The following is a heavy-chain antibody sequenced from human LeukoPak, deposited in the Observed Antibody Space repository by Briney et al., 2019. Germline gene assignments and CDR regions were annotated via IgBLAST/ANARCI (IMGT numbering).Heavy chain of an antibody. CDR2: INTNTGNP. Sequence: ASVKVSCKASGYPFSAHFLNWVRQAPGQGLEWMGWINTNTGNPTYAQGFTERFVFSWDTSVNTAYLQINSLKPEDTAVYFCARDTYCSGGRCYSRVGYWGQGTVVTVSS. CDR3: ARDTYCSGGRCYSRVGY. D-gene: IGHD2-15*01. V-gene: IGHV7-4-1*02. J-gene: IGHJ4*02. CDR1: GYPFSAHF.